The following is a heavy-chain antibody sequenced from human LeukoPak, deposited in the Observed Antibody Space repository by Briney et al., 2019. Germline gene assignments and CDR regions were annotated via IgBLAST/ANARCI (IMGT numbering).Heavy chain of an antibody. CDR2: ISSSSSYI. J-gene: IGHJ4*02. V-gene: IGHV3-21*01. CDR3: ARDELPTVTTLEAPDY. CDR1: GFTFSSYS. D-gene: IGHD4-17*01. Sequence: PGGSLRLSCAASGFTFSSYSMNWVRQAPGKGLEWVSSISSSSSYIYYADSVKGRFTISRDNAKNSLYLQMNSLRAEDTAVYYCARDELPTVTTLEAPDYWGQGTLVTVSS.